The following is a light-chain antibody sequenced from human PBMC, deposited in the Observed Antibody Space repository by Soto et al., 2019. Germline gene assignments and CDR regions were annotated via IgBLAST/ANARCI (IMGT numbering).Light chain of an antibody. Sequence: QSALTQHASLSGSPGQSITISCTGASDDIGSYNLVSWYQQHPGNAPKLILYEVDKRPSGVSYRFSASNSGNTGFLTISGLVADGEALYYCCSYACRNTLIFGGGTKLTVL. J-gene: IGLJ2*01. CDR3: CSYACRNTLI. CDR1: SDDIGSYNL. CDR2: EVD. V-gene: IGLV2-23*02.